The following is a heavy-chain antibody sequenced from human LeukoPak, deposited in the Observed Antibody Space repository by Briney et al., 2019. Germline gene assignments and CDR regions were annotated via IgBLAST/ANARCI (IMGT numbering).Heavy chain of an antibody. Sequence: KSGGSLRLSCAASGFTFSSYGMSWVRQAPGKGLEWIGYIYYSGSTNYNPSLKCRVTISVDTSKNQFSLKLSSVTAADTAVYYCARVRGNDYYDSSRYYYYMDVWGKGTTVTISS. D-gene: IGHD3-22*01. V-gene: IGHV4-59*01. CDR2: IYYSGST. CDR1: GFTFSSYG. CDR3: ARVRGNDYYDSSRYYYYMDV. J-gene: IGHJ6*03.